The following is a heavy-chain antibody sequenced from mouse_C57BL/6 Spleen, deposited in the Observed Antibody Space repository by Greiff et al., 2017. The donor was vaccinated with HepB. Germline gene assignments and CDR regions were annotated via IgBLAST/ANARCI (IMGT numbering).Heavy chain of an antibody. V-gene: IGHV5-4*03. CDR3: ASNWDGDY. Sequence: EVKLQESGGGLVKPGGSLKLSCAASGFTFSSYAMSWVRQTPEKRLEWVATISDGGSYTYYPDNVKGRFTISRDNAKNNLYLQMSHLKSEDTAMYYCASNWDGDYWGQGTTLTVSS. CDR2: ISDGGSYT. CDR1: GFTFSSYA. D-gene: IGHD4-1*01. J-gene: IGHJ2*01.